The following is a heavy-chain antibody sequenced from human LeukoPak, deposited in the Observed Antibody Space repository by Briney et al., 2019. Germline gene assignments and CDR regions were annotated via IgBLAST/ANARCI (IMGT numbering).Heavy chain of an antibody. J-gene: IGHJ4*02. D-gene: IGHD5-12*01. Sequence: PSETLSLTCTVSGGSISSFYWSWIRQPPGKGLEWIGYIYQSGSTYYNPSLNSRVTTLADRSKNQFSLKLSSVTAADTAVYYCARRATPGGYFDYWGQGIMVTVSS. V-gene: IGHV4-59*12. CDR3: ARRATPGGYFDY. CDR1: GGSISSFY. CDR2: IYQSGST.